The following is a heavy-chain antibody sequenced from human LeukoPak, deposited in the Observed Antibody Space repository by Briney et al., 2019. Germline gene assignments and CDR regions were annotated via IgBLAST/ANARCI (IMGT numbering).Heavy chain of an antibody. D-gene: IGHD5-18*01. CDR3: ARGGPGYSYGLYFDY. Sequence: SETLSLTCTVSGGSISSYYWSWIRQPPGKGLEWIGYIYYSGYTNYNPSLKSRVTISVDTSKSQFSLKLSSVTAADTAVYYCARGGPGYSYGLYFDYWGQGTLVTVSS. J-gene: IGHJ4*02. V-gene: IGHV4-59*12. CDR2: IYYSGYT. CDR1: GGSISSYY.